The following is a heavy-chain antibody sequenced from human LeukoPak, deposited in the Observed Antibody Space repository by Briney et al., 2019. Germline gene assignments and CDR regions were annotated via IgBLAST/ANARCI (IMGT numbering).Heavy chain of an antibody. CDR1: GFTFSSYV. V-gene: IGHV3-23*01. J-gene: IGHJ4*02. Sequence: QAGGSLRLSCAASGFTFSSYVMNWVRQAPGKGLEWVSVNGGSGDNTDYADSVKGRFTISRDNSRNTLYLQMTSLRAEDTAIYYCARGGVVSTSYWGQGALVTVSS. CDR2: NGGSGDNT. D-gene: IGHD5/OR15-5a*01. CDR3: ARGGVVSTSY.